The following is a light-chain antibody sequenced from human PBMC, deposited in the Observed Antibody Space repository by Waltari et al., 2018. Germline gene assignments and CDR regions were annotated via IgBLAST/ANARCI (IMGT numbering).Light chain of an antibody. Sequence: QSALTQPASVSGSPGQSITISCTGTSSDIGSYNHVSWHQQHPGKAPKLILYGVNKRPSGGSNRFSGSKSGNTASLTISGLQAEDEADYYCSSYAGRDTYVVFGGGTKLTVL. J-gene: IGLJ2*01. CDR1: SSDIGSYNH. CDR2: GVN. CDR3: SSYAGRDTYVV. V-gene: IGLV2-23*02.